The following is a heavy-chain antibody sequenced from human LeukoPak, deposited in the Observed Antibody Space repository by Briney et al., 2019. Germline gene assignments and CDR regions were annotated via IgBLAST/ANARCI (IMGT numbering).Heavy chain of an antibody. V-gene: IGHV1-3*01. D-gene: IGHD6-13*01. Sequence: ASVKVSCKASGYTFTSYAMHWVRQAPGQRLEXXXXXXAGNGGTKYSQKFQGRVTITRDTSASTAYVELSSLRSEDTAVYYCARRQYSSSWYEYYFDYWGQGTLVTVSS. CDR3: ARRQYSSSWYEYYFDY. CDR1: GYTFTSYA. J-gene: IGHJ4*02. CDR2: XXAGNGGT.